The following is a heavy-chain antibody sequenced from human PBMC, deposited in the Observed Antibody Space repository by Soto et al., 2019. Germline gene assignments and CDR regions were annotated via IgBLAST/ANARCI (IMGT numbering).Heavy chain of an antibody. CDR3: ASIDLGYCSGGSCYSDSFYYGMDA. V-gene: IGHV3-21*01. D-gene: IGHD2-15*01. CDR2: ISSSSSYI. CDR1: GFTFSSYS. Sequence: GGSLRLSCAASGFTFSSYSMNWVRQAPGKGLEWVSSISSSSSYIYYADSVKGRFTISRDNAKNSLYLQMNSLRAEDTAVYYCASIDLGYCSGGSCYSDSFYYGMDAWGQGTTVTVSS. J-gene: IGHJ6*02.